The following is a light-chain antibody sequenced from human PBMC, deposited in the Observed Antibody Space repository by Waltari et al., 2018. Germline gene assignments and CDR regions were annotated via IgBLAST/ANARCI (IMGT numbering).Light chain of an antibody. CDR3: QQYNNWPPMYT. J-gene: IGKJ2*01. V-gene: IGKV3-15*01. CDR2: GAS. CDR1: QSVNSN. Sequence: EIVMTQSPATLSVSPGERATPSCTASQSVNSNLAWYQQKPGQAPRLLNCGASTRATGIPAGFSGSGSGTELTLTISSLQSEDVAVYYCQQYNNWPPMYTFGQGTKLEIK.